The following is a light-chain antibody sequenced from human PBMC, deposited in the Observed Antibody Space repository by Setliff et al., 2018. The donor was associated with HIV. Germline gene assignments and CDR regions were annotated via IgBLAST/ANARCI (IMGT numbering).Light chain of an antibody. J-gene: IGLJ1*01. CDR3: CSYAGIYTYV. Sequence: QSALAQPRSVSGSPGQSVTISCTGTSSDVGGYNYVSWYQQHPGKAPKFMIYDVSKRPSGVPDRFSGSKSGNTASLTISGLQAEDEADYYCCSYAGIYTYVFGSGTKGTV. CDR2: DVS. CDR1: SSDVGGYNY. V-gene: IGLV2-11*01.